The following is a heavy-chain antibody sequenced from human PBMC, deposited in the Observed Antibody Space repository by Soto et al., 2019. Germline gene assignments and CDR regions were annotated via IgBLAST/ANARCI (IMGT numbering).Heavy chain of an antibody. J-gene: IGHJ4*02. V-gene: IGHV3-23*01. CDR2: ISGSGGST. CDR1: GFTFSSYA. Sequence: GGSLRLSCAASGFTFSSYAMSWVHQAPGKGLEWVSAISGSGGSTYYADSVKGRFTISRDNSKNTLYLQMNSLRAEDTAVYYCAKALSLGYCSGGSCYPNFDYWGQGTLVTVSS. CDR3: AKALSLGYCSGGSCYPNFDY. D-gene: IGHD2-15*01.